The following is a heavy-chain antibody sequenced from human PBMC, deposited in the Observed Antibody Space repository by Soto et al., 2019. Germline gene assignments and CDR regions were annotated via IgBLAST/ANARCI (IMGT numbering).Heavy chain of an antibody. CDR1: GGSISSGGYY. J-gene: IGHJ3*02. Sequence: QVQLQESGPGLVKPSQTLSLTCTVSGGSISSGGYYWSWIRQHPGKGLEWIGYIYYSGSTYYNPTLKSRGIISVDTSNTQLSLKLSSVTAADTAVYYCASEGVDLDAFDIWGQGTMVTVSS. CDR2: IYYSGST. V-gene: IGHV4-31*03. CDR3: ASEGVDLDAFDI. D-gene: IGHD3-3*01.